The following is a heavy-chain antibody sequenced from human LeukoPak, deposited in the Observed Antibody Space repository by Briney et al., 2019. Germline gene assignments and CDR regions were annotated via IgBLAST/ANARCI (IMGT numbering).Heavy chain of an antibody. CDR1: GDSSSRGGYS. CDR3: ARAPDHSDILTGYFDY. D-gene: IGHD3-9*01. Sequence: PSETLSLTCDVSGDSSSRGGYSWTWVRQPPGKGLEWIGYMYHDGTTFYDPSLERRVTISQHRSKNQFSLRLSSVTAADTAVYYCARAPDHSDILTGYFDYWGQGTLVTVSS. CDR2: MYHDGTT. V-gene: IGHV4-30-2*01. J-gene: IGHJ4*02.